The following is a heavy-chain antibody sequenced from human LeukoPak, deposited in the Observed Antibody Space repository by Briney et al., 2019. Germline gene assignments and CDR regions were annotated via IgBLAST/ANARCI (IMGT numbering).Heavy chain of an antibody. D-gene: IGHD1/OR15-1a*01. Sequence: GESLKISCKGSGYSFNTYWIGWVRQMPGKGLEWMGIIYPGDSDTIYSPSFQGQVSISADKSISTAYLQWSSLKASDTAMYYCATSESQTKFDYWGQGTLVTASS. CDR3: ATSESQTKFDY. CDR1: GYSFNTYW. CDR2: IYPGDSDT. J-gene: IGHJ4*02. V-gene: IGHV5-51*01.